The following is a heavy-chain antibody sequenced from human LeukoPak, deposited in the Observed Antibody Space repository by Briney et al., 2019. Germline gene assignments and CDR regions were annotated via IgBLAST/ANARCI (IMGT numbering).Heavy chain of an antibody. V-gene: IGHV4-34*01. J-gene: IGHJ4*02. D-gene: IGHD5-12*01. CDR1: GGSFSGYY. CDR2: INHSGST. CDR3: VRLRVATITGGFDY. Sequence: PSETLSLTCAVYGGSFSGYYWSWIRQPPGKGLEWIGEINHSGSTNYNSSLKSRVTISVDTSKNQFSLKLSSVTAADTAVYYCVRLRVATITGGFDYWGQGTLVTVSS.